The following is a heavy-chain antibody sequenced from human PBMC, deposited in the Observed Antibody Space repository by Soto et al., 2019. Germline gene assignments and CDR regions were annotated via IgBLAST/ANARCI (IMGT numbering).Heavy chain of an antibody. CDR3: SGGIRGSSPVLAF. CDR2: IYYSGST. Sequence: KTSETLSLTCTVSGGSISSYYWSWIRQPPGKGLEWIGYIYYSGSTNYNPSLKSRVTISVDTSKNQFSLKLSSVTAADTAVYYCSGGIRGSSPVLAFGGKGTLVPVSP. V-gene: IGHV4-59*01. CDR1: GGSISSYY. J-gene: IGHJ4*02. D-gene: IGHD6-6*01.